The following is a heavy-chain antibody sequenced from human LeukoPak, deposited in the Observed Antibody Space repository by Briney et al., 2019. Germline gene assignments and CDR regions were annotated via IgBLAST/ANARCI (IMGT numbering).Heavy chain of an antibody. CDR1: GFTFSSYG. CDR2: ISYGGSNK. D-gene: IGHD2-2*03. J-gene: IGHJ4*02. CDR3: AKSGYCSSTSCYGIDY. V-gene: IGHV3-30*18. Sequence: PGRSLRLSCAASGFTFSSYGMHWVRQAPGKGLEWVAVISYGGSNKYYADSVKGRFTISRDNSKNTLYLQMNSLRAEDTAVYYCAKSGYCSSTSCYGIDYWGQGTLVTVSS.